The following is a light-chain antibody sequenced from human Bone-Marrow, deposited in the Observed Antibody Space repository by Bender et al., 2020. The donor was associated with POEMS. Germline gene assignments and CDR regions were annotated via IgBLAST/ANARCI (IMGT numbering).Light chain of an antibody. CDR3: QVWERSSDLVV. V-gene: IGLV3-21*02. CDR1: GIARTA. CDR2: DDS. J-gene: IGLJ2*01. Sequence: SFVVTQPPSVSVDPGETARITCGANGIARTAVHWYQSRPGQAPVLVVYDDSYRPSGIPELFSGSNSGNTATLTISRVEAGDEADYYCQVWERSSDLVVFGGGTKLTVL.